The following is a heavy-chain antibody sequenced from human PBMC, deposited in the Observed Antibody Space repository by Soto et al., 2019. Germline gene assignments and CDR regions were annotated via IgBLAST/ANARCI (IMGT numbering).Heavy chain of an antibody. CDR3: AIELGGYSVDY. CDR1: GGTFSSYT. D-gene: IGHD2-15*01. CDR2: IIPILGIA. Sequence: QVQLVQSGAEVKKPGSSVKVSCKASGGTFSSYTHSWVRQAPGQGLEWMGRIIPILGIANYAQKFQGRGTITADKATSTAYMELSSLRSEDTAVYYCAIELGGYSVDYWGQGTLVTVSS. J-gene: IGHJ4*02. V-gene: IGHV1-69*08.